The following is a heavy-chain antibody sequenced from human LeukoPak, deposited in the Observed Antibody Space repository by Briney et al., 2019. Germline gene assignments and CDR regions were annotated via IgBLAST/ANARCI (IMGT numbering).Heavy chain of an antibody. D-gene: IGHD1-26*01. Sequence: PSETLSLTCTVSGGSISSSSYYWGWIRQPPGKGLEWFGSIYDSGSTYYNPSLKSRVTISVDTSKNQFSLKLSSVTAADTAVYYCARRDIAGWGFDYWGQGTLVTVSS. CDR2: IYDSGST. CDR3: ARRDIAGWGFDY. V-gene: IGHV4-39*07. J-gene: IGHJ4*02. CDR1: GGSISSSSYY.